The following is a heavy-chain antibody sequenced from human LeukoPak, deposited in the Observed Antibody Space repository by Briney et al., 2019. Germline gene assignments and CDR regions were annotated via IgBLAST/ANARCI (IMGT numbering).Heavy chain of an antibody. CDR1: GFTFSSYA. V-gene: IGHV3-30*04. CDR2: ISYDGSNK. J-gene: IGHJ5*02. CDR3: ARDPYCSGGSCTGWFDP. Sequence: PGRSLRLSCAASGFTFSSYAMHWVRQAPGKGLEWVAVISYDGSNKYYADSVKGRFTISRDNSKNTLYLQMNSLRAEDTAVYYCARDPYCSGGSCTGWFDPWGQGTLVTVSS. D-gene: IGHD2-15*01.